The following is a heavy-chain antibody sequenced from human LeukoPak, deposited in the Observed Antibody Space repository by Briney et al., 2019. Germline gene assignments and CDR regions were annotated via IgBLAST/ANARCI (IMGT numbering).Heavy chain of an antibody. Sequence: SQTMSLTCAVSGGSISSGGYSWSWIRQPPGKGLEWIGYIYHSGSTYYNPSLKSRVTISVDRSKNQFFLKLSSVTAADTAVYYCASHNYGKFDYWGQGTLVTVSS. J-gene: IGHJ4*02. CDR1: GGSISSGGYS. D-gene: IGHD4-17*01. CDR2: IYHSGST. V-gene: IGHV4-30-2*01. CDR3: ASHNYGKFDY.